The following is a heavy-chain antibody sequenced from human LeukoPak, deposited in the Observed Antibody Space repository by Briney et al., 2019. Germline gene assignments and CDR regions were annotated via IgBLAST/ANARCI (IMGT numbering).Heavy chain of an antibody. CDR1: GFTFSSYW. D-gene: IGHD3-10*01. CDR2: IKQDESEE. CDR3: ARRIVTYYYGSGLDY. V-gene: IGHV3-7*01. Sequence: GGSLRLSCAASGFTFSSYWMSWVRQAPGKGLEWVANIKQDESEEYYVDSVKGRFTISRDNAKNSLYLQMNSLRAEDTAVYFCARRIVTYYYGSGLDYWGQGALVTVSS. J-gene: IGHJ4*02.